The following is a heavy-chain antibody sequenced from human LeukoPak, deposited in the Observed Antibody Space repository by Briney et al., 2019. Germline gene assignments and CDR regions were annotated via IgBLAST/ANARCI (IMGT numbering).Heavy chain of an antibody. CDR1: GGSISSSSYY. D-gene: IGHD2-2*01. CDR3: ARRIVVVPAATNWFDP. CDR2: IYYSGST. J-gene: IGHJ5*02. Sequence: ETLSLTCTVSGGSISSSSYYWGWIRQPPGKGLAWIGSIYYSGSTYYNPSLKSRVTISVDTSKNQFSLKLSSVTAADTAVYYCARRIVVVPAATNWFDPWGQGTLVTVSS. V-gene: IGHV4-39*01.